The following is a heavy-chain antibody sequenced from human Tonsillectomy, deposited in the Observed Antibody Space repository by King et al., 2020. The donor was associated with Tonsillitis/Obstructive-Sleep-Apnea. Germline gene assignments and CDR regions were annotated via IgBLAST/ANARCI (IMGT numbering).Heavy chain of an antibody. D-gene: IGHD2-2*01. CDR3: ARDFVVVPAAMGV. J-gene: IGHJ3*01. V-gene: IGHV3-33*01. CDR1: GFTFSSYG. CDR2: IWYDGSNK. Sequence: VQLVESGGGVVQPGRSLRLSCAASGFTFSSYGMHWVRQAPGKGLEWVAVIWYDGSNKYYADSVKGRFTIPRDNSKNTLYLQMNSLRAEDTAVYYCARDFVVVPAAMGVWGQGTMVTVSS.